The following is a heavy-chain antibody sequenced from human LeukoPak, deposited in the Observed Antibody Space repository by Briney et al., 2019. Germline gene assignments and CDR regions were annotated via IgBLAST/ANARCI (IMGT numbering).Heavy chain of an antibody. J-gene: IGHJ4*02. V-gene: IGHV3-21*01. CDR1: GFTFSSYT. D-gene: IGHD3-10*01. CDR2: ISRSSSYK. CDR3: ARDEGRGFGEYHY. Sequence: PGGSLRLSCAASGFTFSSYTMNWVRQAPGKGLEWVSSISRSSSYKYYADSVKGRFTISRDNAKNSLYLQMNSLRAEDTAVYYCARDEGRGFGEYHYWGQGTLVTVSS.